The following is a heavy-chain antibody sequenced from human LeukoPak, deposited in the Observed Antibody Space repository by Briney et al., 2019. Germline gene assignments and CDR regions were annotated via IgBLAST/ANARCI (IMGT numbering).Heavy chain of an antibody. J-gene: IGHJ5*02. CDR3: ARGITMVRGVSSWFDP. CDR2: VSSSTTM. D-gene: IGHD3-10*01. Sequence: PVQPLDSSSVVSSSTTMYYADSVKGRFTISRDNPKNSLYLQMNSLRAEDTAVYYCARGITMVRGVSSWFDPWGQGTLVTVSS. V-gene: IGHV3-69-1*01.